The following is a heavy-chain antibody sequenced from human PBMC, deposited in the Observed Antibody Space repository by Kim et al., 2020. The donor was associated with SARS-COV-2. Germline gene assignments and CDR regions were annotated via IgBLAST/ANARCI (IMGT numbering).Heavy chain of an antibody. CDR2: IYYSGST. CDR1: GGSISSYY. J-gene: IGHJ6*02. D-gene: IGHD1-1*01. Sequence: SETLSLTCTVSGGSISSYYWSWIRQPPGKGLEWIGYIYYSGSTNYNPSLKSRVTISVDTSKNQFSLKLSSVTAADTAVYYCARGTGTTYYYYYYYGMDVWGRGTTVTVSS. CDR3: ARGTGTTYYYYYYYGMDV. V-gene: IGHV4-59*01.